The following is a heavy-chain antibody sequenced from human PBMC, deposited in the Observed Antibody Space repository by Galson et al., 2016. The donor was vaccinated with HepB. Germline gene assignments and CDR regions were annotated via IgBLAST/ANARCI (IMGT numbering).Heavy chain of an antibody. J-gene: IGHJ6*02. CDR3: AETIGFPPVVLDV. V-gene: IGHV3-23*01. CDR1: GFTFTTFA. D-gene: IGHD1-26*01. CDR2: ISAEGSTT. Sequence: SLRLSCAASGFTFTTFAMSWVRQAPGKGLEWVSAISAEGSTTYYADSVKGRFTISRDSSKNTLYLQMNSLRAEDTSVYYCAETIGFPPVVLDVWGQGTTVTVSS.